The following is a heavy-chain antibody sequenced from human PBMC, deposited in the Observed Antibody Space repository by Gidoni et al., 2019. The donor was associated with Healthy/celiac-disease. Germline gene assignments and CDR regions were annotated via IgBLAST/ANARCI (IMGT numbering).Heavy chain of an antibody. V-gene: IGHV3-15*01. CDR1: GFRFSNAW. CDR3: TVWFGELSPYYYGMDV. Sequence: EVQLVESGGGLVKPGGSLSLSCAASGFRFSNAWRSWVRQAPGKGLEWGGRIKSKTDGGTTDYAAPVKGRFTISRDDSKNTLYLQMNSLKTEDTAVYYCTVWFGELSPYYYGMDVWGQGTTVTVSS. CDR2: IKSKTDGGTT. J-gene: IGHJ6*02. D-gene: IGHD3-10*01.